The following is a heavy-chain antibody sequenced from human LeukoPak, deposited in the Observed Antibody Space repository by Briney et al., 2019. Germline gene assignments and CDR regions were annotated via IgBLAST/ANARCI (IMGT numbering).Heavy chain of an antibody. D-gene: IGHD1-14*01. CDR3: AKFKPRTGFDY. CDR1: GGSISSSSYY. V-gene: IGHV4-39*01. CDR2: IYYSGTT. J-gene: IGHJ4*02. Sequence: PSETLSLTCTVSGGSISSSSYYWGGIRQPPGKGLEWIGNIYYSGTTYYNPSLKSRVTISIDTSKNQFSLDLTSVTAADTGLFYCAKFKPRTGFDYWGQGILVIVSS.